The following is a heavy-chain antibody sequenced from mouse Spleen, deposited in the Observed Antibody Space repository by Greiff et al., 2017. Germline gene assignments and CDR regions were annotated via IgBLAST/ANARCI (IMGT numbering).Heavy chain of an antibody. CDR1: GYSITSGYY. CDR3: ARSTVVEDYFDY. D-gene: IGHD1-1*01. V-gene: IGHV3-6*01. J-gene: IGHJ2*01. CDR2: ISYDGSN. Sequence: EVKLMESGPGLVKPSQSLSLTCSVTGYSITSGYYWNWIRQFPGNKLEWMGYISYDGSNNYNPSLKNRISITRDTSKNQFFLKLNSVTTEDTAIYYCARSTVVEDYFDYWGQGTTLTVSS.